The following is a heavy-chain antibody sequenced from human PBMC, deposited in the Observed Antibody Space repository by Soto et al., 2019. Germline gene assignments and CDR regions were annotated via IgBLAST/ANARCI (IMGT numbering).Heavy chain of an antibody. CDR3: ARGYCSSTSCYAGYYYYGMDV. J-gene: IGHJ6*02. V-gene: IGHV1-69*13. CDR1: GGTFSSYA. D-gene: IGHD2-2*01. Sequence: ASVKVSCKVSGGTFSSYAISWVRQAPGQGLGWMGGIIPIFGTANYAQKFQGRVTITADESTSTAYMELSSLRSEDTAVYYCARGYCSSTSCYAGYYYYGMDVWGQGTTVTVSS. CDR2: IIPIFGTA.